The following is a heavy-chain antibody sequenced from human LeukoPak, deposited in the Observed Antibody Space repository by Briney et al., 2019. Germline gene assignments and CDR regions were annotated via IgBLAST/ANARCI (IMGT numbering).Heavy chain of an antibody. CDR1: GFTFSSYA. Sequence: PGGSLRLSCAASGFTFSSYAMHWVRQAPGKGLEWVAVISYDGSNKYYADSVKGRFTISRDNAKNSLYLQMNSLRAEDMALYYCAKAYYDSSGYQDAFDIWGQGTMVTVSS. CDR2: ISYDGSNK. J-gene: IGHJ3*02. V-gene: IGHV3-30-3*01. CDR3: AKAYYDSSGYQDAFDI. D-gene: IGHD3-22*01.